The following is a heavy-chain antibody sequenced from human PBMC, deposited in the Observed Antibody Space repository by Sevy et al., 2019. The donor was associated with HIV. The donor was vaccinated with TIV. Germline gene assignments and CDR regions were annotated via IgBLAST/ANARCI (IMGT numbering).Heavy chain of an antibody. CDR1: GFSFSKYW. D-gene: IGHD3-9*01. J-gene: IGHJ4*02. V-gene: IGHV3-7*01. Sequence: GGSLRLSCAASGFSFSKYWMSWVRQAPGKGLEWVANIKEDGSKKNYLESVKGRFTISRDNAKNLLYLQMNNLRADDTDVYYCARDRAMLSGYRSHYFDYWGQGTLVTVSS. CDR2: IKEDGSKK. CDR3: ARDRAMLSGYRSHYFDY.